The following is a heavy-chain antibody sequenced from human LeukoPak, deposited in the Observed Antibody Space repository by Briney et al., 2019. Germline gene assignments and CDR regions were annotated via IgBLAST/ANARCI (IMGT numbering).Heavy chain of an antibody. CDR2: INSGSGSV. J-gene: IGHJ4*02. Sequence: ASVKVSCKASGYSHTSDWMHWVRQAPGQGLEWMGAINSGSGSVSHAQKLQGRVTMTRDTVTSTVYMELSSLGSEDTAVYYCTREVVGTTIKNFDSWGQGTLVTVPP. D-gene: IGHD4-11*01. CDR3: TREVVGTTIKNFDS. V-gene: IGHV1-46*01. CDR1: GYSHTSDW.